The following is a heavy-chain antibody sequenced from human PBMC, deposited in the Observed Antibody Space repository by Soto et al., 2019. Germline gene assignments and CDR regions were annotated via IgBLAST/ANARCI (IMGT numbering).Heavy chain of an antibody. V-gene: IGHV4-39*07. CDR1: GDSISRSSYQ. CDR2: LNHSGNT. Sequence: PSETLSLTCTVSGDSISRSSYQWGWIRQPPGKGLEWIGDLNHSGNTNYSPSLKSRVSISVDTSKNQFSLKLSSVTAADTAVYYCARGGGDGYSGYDYYYFDYWTQGALVT. CDR3: ARGGGDGYSGYDYYYFDY. J-gene: IGHJ4*02. D-gene: IGHD5-12*01.